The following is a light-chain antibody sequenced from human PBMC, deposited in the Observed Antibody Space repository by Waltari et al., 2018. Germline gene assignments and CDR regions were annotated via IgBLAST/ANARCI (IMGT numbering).Light chain of an antibody. Sequence: EIVLTQSPGTLSLSPGERATLSCRASQSVSSSYLAWYQQKPGQAPRLLIYGASSRAPGIPDRCSGSGSGTDFTLTISRLEPEDFALFYCQQFGSSPPMYTFGQGTKLEIK. CDR2: GAS. J-gene: IGKJ2*01. V-gene: IGKV3-20*01. CDR1: QSVSSSY. CDR3: QQFGSSPPMYT.